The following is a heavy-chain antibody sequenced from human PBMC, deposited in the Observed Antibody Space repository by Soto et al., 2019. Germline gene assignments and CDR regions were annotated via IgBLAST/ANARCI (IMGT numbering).Heavy chain of an antibody. V-gene: IGHV4-4*02. J-gene: IGHJ4*02. CDR2: VFHSGDT. CDR1: GGSISGGNW. Sequence: QVHLQESGPGLVKSSGTLSLTCVVSGGSISGGNWWSWVRQAPGRGRGWIWGVFHSGDTTYSPSLRSRVTISVDKSKNQFSLNLNSVTAEDTAVYYCTRLIYDSRLNYFYFDLWGQGALVTVSS. CDR3: TRLIYDSRLNYFYFDL. D-gene: IGHD3-22*01.